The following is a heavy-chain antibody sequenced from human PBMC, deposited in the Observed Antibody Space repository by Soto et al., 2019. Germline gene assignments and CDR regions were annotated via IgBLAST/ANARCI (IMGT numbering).Heavy chain of an antibody. Sequence: QVQLQESGPGLVKPSQTLSLTCTVSGCSISSGGFYWSWIRQHPGKGLEWIGYIFYSGSTYYNPSLKSRLTISVETSKNQFSRKLSSVTAADTAVYYCARAVYYDRGSVDLDYWGQGTLAIVAS. CDR1: GCSISSGGFY. D-gene: IGHD3-22*01. J-gene: IGHJ4*02. V-gene: IGHV4-31*03. CDR2: IFYSGST. CDR3: ARAVYYDRGSVDLDY.